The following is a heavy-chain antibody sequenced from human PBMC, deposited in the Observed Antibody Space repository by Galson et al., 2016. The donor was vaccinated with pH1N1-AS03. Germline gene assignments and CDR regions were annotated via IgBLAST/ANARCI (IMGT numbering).Heavy chain of an antibody. Sequence: SLRLSCAASGFTFSASNIHWVRQASGKGLEWVGRSRTRDNKYATEYTASVRGRITIYRDNSKNTLDRQMNRLRVEDTDVYYCVADFDYWGQGTLVTVSS. CDR3: VADFDY. D-gene: IGHD6-13*01. CDR2: SRTRDNKYAT. V-gene: IGHV3-73*01. J-gene: IGHJ4*02. CDR1: GFTFSASN.